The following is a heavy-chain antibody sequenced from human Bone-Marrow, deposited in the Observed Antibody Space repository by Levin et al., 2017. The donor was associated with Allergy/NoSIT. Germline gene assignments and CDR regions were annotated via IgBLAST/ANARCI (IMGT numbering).Heavy chain of an antibody. Sequence: GGSLRLSCAASGGTFSNYGMHWVRQAPGKGLEWVALISYDGSQKYYADSVKGRFTASRDNSKNTLYLQMKSLGPEETAVYYCANMGGTANFHYWRPGTLVTVSS. J-gene: IGHJ4*02. CDR3: ANMGGTANFHY. V-gene: IGHV3-30*18. CDR1: GGTFSNYG. CDR2: ISYDGSQK. D-gene: IGHD1-26*01.